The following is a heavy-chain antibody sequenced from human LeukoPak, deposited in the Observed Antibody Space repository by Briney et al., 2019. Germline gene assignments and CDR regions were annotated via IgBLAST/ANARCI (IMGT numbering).Heavy chain of an antibody. CDR1: GGSISSSSYY. CDR3: ARPASSGSYHLFDY. V-gene: IGHV4-39*01. D-gene: IGHD1-26*01. J-gene: IGHJ4*02. Sequence: PSETLSLTCTVPGGSISSSSYYSGCLRQPPGKGLDWIGSIYYRVSTYSTPSLKSRDTISVDTYMNQFALKLSAVTAAYTAVYYCARPASSGSYHLFDYWGQGTLVTVSS. CDR2: IYYRVST.